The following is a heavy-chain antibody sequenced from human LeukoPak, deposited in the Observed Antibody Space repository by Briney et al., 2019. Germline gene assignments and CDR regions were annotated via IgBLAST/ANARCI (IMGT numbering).Heavy chain of an antibody. Sequence: ASVKVSCKASGYTFTGYYMHWVRQAPGQGLEWMGWINPNSGDTKYSQKFQGRVTMTRDTCISTAYMELSRLRSDDTAVYYCATCGGSEHWGTVFDYWGQGALVTVSS. J-gene: IGHJ4*02. CDR3: ATCGGSEHWGTVFDY. V-gene: IGHV1-2*02. CDR2: INPNSGDT. D-gene: IGHD3-16*01. CDR1: GYTFTGYY.